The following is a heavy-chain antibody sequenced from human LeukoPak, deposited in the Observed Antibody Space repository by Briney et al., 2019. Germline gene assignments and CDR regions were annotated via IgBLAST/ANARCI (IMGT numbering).Heavy chain of an antibody. CDR2: ISGSGGST. J-gene: IGHJ6*03. Sequence: GGSLRLSCAASGFTFSSYAMNWVRQAPGQGLEWVSAISGSGGSTYSADSVKGRFTISRDNSKNTLYLQMNSLRAEDTAVYYCAKHRLAGYDFWSGQRSVYYMDVWGKGTTVTVSS. CDR1: GFTFSSYA. D-gene: IGHD3-3*01. V-gene: IGHV3-23*01. CDR3: AKHRLAGYDFWSGQRSVYYMDV.